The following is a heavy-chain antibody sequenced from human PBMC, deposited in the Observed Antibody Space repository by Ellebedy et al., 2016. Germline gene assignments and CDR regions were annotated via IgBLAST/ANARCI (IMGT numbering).Heavy chain of an antibody. V-gene: IGHV4-61*08. Sequence: GSLRLSXTVSGDSLTNRGAYWSWILQPPGRGLEWIGYVFYGGSTKYNPSLRSRVTISLDTSKNQFSLRLTSVAAADTAVYYCVRDVSLYSSSPSFDFWGQGTLVTVSS. CDR2: VFYGGST. J-gene: IGHJ4*02. CDR3: VRDVSLYSSSPSFDF. D-gene: IGHD6-6*01. CDR1: GDSLTNRGAY.